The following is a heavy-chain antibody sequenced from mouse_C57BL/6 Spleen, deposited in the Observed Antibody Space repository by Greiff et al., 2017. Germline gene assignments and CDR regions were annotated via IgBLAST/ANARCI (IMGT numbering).Heavy chain of an antibody. V-gene: IGHV5-6*01. CDR1: GFTFSSYG. J-gene: IGHJ2*01. D-gene: IGHD1-1*01. CDR3: ARVITTVPHYFDY. CDR2: ISSGGRYT. Sequence: EVQLVESGGDLVKPGGSLKLSCAASGFTFSSYGMSWVRQTPDKRLEWVATISSGGRYTYYPDSVKGRFTISRDNAKNTLYLQMSSLKSEDTAMYYCARVITTVPHYFDYWGQGTTLTVSS.